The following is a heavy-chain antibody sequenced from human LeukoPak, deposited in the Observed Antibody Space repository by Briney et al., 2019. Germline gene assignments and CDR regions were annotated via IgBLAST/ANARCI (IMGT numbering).Heavy chain of an antibody. Sequence: PGGSLRLSCAASGFTFSSYWMSWVRQAPGKGLEWIGSIYYSGSTYYNPSLKSRVTISVDTSKNQFSLKLSSVTAADTAVYYCARPQADSSSFGHWFDPWGQGTLVTVSS. CDR1: GFTFSSYW. J-gene: IGHJ5*02. CDR2: IYYSGST. V-gene: IGHV4-39*01. D-gene: IGHD6-13*01. CDR3: ARPQADSSSFGHWFDP.